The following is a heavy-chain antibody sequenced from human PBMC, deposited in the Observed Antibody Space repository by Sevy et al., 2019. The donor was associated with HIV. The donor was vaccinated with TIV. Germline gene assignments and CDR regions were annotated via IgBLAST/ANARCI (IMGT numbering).Heavy chain of an antibody. CDR3: ARAPPYSGLDY. J-gene: IGHJ4*02. CDR2: ISHSSTTI. Sequence: GGSLRLSCAASGFTFSSYSMNWVRQAPGKGLEWVSYISHSSTTIYYAVSVKGRFTISRVTAKNSLYLQMHSLRAEDTAVYYCARAPPYSGLDYWGRGTLVTVSS. D-gene: IGHD2-15*01. CDR1: GFTFSSYS. V-gene: IGHV3-48*01.